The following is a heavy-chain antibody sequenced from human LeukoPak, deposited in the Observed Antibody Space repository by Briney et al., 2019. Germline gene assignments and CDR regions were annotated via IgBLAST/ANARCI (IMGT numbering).Heavy chain of an antibody. Sequence: PGRSLRLSCAASGFTFSSYGMHWVRQAPGKGLEWVAVISYDGSNKYYVDSVKGRVTISRDNSKNTLYLQMNSLRAEDTAVYYCAKEPYTHGSNWYFDLWGRGTLVTVSS. CDR2: ISYDGSNK. CDR3: AKEPYTHGSNWYFDL. CDR1: GFTFSSYG. D-gene: IGHD3-10*01. J-gene: IGHJ2*01. V-gene: IGHV3-30*18.